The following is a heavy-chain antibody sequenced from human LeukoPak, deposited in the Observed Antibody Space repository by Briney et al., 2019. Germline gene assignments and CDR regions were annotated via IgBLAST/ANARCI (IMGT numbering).Heavy chain of an antibody. D-gene: IGHD5-18*01. Sequence: SETLSLTCAVSGGSISSGGYSWSWIRQPPGKGLEWMGYIYHSGSTYYNPSLKSRVTISVDRSKNQFSLKLSSVTAADTAVYYCARGGYSYGLAYWGQGTLVTVSS. V-gene: IGHV4-30-2*01. CDR3: ARGGYSYGLAY. CDR1: GGSISSGGYS. CDR2: IYHSGST. J-gene: IGHJ4*02.